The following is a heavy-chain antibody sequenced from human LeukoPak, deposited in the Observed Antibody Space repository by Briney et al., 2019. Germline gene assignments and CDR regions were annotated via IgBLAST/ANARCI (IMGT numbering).Heavy chain of an antibody. V-gene: IGHV4-31*03. CDR1: GGSVSSGSYY. D-gene: IGHD3-22*01. CDR2: IYYSGST. CDR3: ARDAGGGYYDSSGYYYPGSYFDY. J-gene: IGHJ4*02. Sequence: PSETLSLTCTVSGGSVSSGSYYWSWIRQHPGKGLEWIGYIYYSGSTYYNPSLKSRVTISVDTSKNQFSLKLSSVTAADTAVYYCARDAGGGYYDSSGYYYPGSYFDYWGQGTLVTVSS.